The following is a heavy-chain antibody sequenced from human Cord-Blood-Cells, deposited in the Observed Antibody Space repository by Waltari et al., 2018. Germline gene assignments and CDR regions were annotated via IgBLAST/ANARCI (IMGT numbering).Heavy chain of an antibody. V-gene: IGHV4-4*02. Sequence: QVQLQESGPGLVKPSGTLSLTCAVSGGSISSSNWWSWVRQPPGKGLEWIGEIYHSGSTNYNPSLKSRVTISVDKSKNQFCLKLSSVTAADTAVYYCARGFGYYYGSGSYLGAFGIWGQGTMVTVSS. J-gene: IGHJ3*02. D-gene: IGHD3-10*01. CDR1: GGSISSSNW. CDR2: IYHSGST. CDR3: ARGFGYYYGSGSYLGAFGI.